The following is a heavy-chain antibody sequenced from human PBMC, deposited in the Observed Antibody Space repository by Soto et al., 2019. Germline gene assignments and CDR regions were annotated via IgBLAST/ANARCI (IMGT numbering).Heavy chain of an antibody. CDR1: GYGFTTYG. CDR3: ARGRYGDY. Sequence: QGHLGQAGAGVKKPGASGKGSCKGSGYGFTTYGNTLVRQAPGQGLGWMGWISAHNGNTNYAQKLQGRVTVTRDTSTSTAYMELRSLRSDDTAVYYCARGRYGDYWGQGALVTVSS. J-gene: IGHJ4*02. V-gene: IGHV1-18*01. D-gene: IGHD1-1*01. CDR2: ISAHNGNT.